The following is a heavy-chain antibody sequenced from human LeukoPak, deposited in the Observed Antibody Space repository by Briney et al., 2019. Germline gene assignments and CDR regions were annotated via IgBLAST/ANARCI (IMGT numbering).Heavy chain of an antibody. D-gene: IGHD6-13*01. Sequence: PSETLSLTCVVYGGSFSGYFWSWIRQPPGKGLEWIGYIHYSGSTNYNPSLKSRVTISVDTSKNQFSLKLSSVTAADTAVYYCARAGGSIAAAGTEGINFQHWGQGTLVTVSS. CDR2: IHYSGST. CDR3: ARAGGSIAAAGTEGINFQH. J-gene: IGHJ1*01. CDR1: GGSFSGYF. V-gene: IGHV4-59*01.